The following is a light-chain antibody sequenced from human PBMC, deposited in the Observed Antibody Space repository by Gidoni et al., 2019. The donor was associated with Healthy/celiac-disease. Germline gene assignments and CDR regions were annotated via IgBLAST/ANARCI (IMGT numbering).Light chain of an antibody. Sequence: EIVLTQSPATLSLSPGERATLSCRASQSVSSYLAWYQQKPGQAPRLLIYDASNRATGIPDRFSGSGSGTDFTLSISSLEPEDFAVYYCQLRSNWPRTFGQXAKVEIK. CDR3: QLRSNWPRT. CDR1: QSVSSY. V-gene: IGKV3-11*01. CDR2: DAS. J-gene: IGKJ1*01.